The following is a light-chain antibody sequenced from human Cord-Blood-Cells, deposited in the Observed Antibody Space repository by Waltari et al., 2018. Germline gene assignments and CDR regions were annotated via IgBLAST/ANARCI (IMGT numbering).Light chain of an antibody. Sequence: IVFTHSPATLSLSPGERATLSCRASQSVSSYLAWYQQKPGQAPRLLSYDASNRATGIPARFSGSGSGTDFTLTISSLEPEDFAVYYCQQRSNWPPITFGQGTRLEIK. J-gene: IGKJ5*01. V-gene: IGKV3-11*01. CDR1: QSVSSY. CDR3: QQRSNWPPIT. CDR2: DAS.